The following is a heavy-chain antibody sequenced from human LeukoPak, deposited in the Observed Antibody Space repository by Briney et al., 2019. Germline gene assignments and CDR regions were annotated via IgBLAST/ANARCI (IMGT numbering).Heavy chain of an antibody. CDR1: GYTFSSSG. Sequence: ASVKVSCKASGYTFSSSGISWVRQAPGQGLEWMGWISAYNGNTNYAQKLQGRVTMTRDTSISTAYMELNRLRSDDTAVYFCARGPKYYYDSKGAFDYWGQGTLVTVSS. V-gene: IGHV1-18*01. CDR2: ISAYNGNT. CDR3: ARGPKYYYDSKGAFDY. J-gene: IGHJ4*02. D-gene: IGHD3-22*01.